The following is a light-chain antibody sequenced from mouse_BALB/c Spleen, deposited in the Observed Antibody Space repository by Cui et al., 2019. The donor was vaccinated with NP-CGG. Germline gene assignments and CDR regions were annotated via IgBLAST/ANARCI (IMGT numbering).Light chain of an antibody. CDR2: GTN. V-gene: IGLV1*01. CDR1: TGAVTTSNY. J-gene: IGLJ1*01. Sequence: QAVLTQQSASTTSPGEAVTLTCRSSTGAVTTSNYANWVQEKPDHLFTGLIGGTNNRPPGVPARFSGSLIGDKAALTITGAQTEDEAIYFCALWYSNHWVFGGGTKLTVL. CDR3: ALWYSNHWV.